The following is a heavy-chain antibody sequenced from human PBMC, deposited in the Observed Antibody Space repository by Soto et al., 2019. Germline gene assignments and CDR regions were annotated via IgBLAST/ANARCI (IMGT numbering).Heavy chain of an antibody. Sequence: EVQLLESGGGLVQPGGSLRLSCTASGFSFSNSSMTWVRQAPGQGLEWVASISENGGRRGGTYYADSVKGWFTISRDNSNNTLYLQVDSLSGAGTAIYYCASAKAVVIAALGIWGQGTMVTVSS. CDR1: GFSFSNSS. J-gene: IGHJ3*02. CDR2: ISENGGRRGGT. D-gene: IGHD2-21*01. CDR3: ASAKAVVIAALGI. V-gene: IGHV3-23*01.